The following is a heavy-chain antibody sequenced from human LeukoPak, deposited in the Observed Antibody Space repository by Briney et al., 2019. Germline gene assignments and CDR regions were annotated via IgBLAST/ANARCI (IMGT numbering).Heavy chain of an antibody. CDR1: GFTFSSYG. CDR2: IWYDGSNK. CDR3: ASFSPHYDY. J-gene: IGHJ4*02. D-gene: IGHD3-3*02. Sequence: GRSLRLSCAASGFTFSSYGMHLVRQAPGKGLEWVAVIWYDGSNKYYADSVKGRFTISRDNSKNTLYLQMNSLRAEDTAVYYCASFSPHYDYWGQGTLVTVSS. V-gene: IGHV3-33*01.